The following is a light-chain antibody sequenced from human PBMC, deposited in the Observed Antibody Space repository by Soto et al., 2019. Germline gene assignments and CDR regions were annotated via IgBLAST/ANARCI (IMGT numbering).Light chain of an antibody. CDR1: QSVSSNN. Sequence: EIVLTQSPGTLSLSPGERATLSCRASQSVSSNNLAWYQQRPGQAPRVVIYGASTRATGIPERFSGSGSGTGFTLTISRLEPEDFAAYYCQQYGRSPFTFGPGTKVDIK. CDR2: GAS. V-gene: IGKV3-20*01. CDR3: QQYGRSPFT. J-gene: IGKJ3*01.